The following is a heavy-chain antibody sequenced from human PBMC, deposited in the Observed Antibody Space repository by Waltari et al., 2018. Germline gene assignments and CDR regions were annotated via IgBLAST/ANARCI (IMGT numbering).Heavy chain of an antibody. V-gene: IGHV5-51*01. CDR3: ARSYRFSEIGDDGFDS. CDR1: GYSFTTYW. Sequence: EVQLVQSGAEFKKPGESLKISCKGSGYSFTTYWIGCVRQMPGKGQEWMGIIFPGYSDIRYSPSFQGQITISADKSINTAYLQWSSLKASDTAIYFCARSYRFSEIGDDGFDSWGQGTVLTVSS. D-gene: IGHD3-3*01. CDR2: IFPGYSDI. J-gene: IGHJ3*02.